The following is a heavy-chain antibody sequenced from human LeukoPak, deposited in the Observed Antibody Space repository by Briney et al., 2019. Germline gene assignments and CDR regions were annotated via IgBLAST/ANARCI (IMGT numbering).Heavy chain of an antibody. V-gene: IGHV3-66*01. CDR3: ARDTRGYCGGDCYLDQ. Sequence: AGSLTLSCAASGFTVTNNYMNWVRQAPGKGLEWVSVIFTGGSTHYADSVKGRFTISRDNSKNTLYLQMNSLRAEDTAVYYCARDTRGYCGGDCYLDQWDQGNLVTVSS. J-gene: IGHJ4*02. D-gene: IGHD2-21*02. CDR1: GFTVTNNY. CDR2: IFTGGST.